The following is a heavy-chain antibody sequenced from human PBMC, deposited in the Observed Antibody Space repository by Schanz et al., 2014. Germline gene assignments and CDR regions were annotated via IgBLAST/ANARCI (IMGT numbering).Heavy chain of an antibody. CDR2: IYSGGDT. V-gene: IGHV3-66*01. D-gene: IGHD2-2*01. J-gene: IGHJ4*02. CDR1: GFSVSSNF. Sequence: VQLVESGGGVVQPGGSLRLSCAASGFSVSSNFMTWVRQAPGKGLEWVSLIYSGGDTNYAGSVKGRFTISRDGSKNTLYLQMGSLRAEDMAVYYCARSMGCSRSSCYCDYWGQGTLVTVSS. CDR3: ARSMGCSRSSCYCDY.